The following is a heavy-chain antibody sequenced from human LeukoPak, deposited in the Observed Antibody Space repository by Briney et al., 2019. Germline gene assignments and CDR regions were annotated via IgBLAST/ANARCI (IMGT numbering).Heavy chain of an antibody. D-gene: IGHD6-13*01. J-gene: IGHJ3*02. CDR1: GFTASRSF. CDR3: AKIIAVAGTGEDNVFDI. Sequence: PGGPLSLSCAAPGFTASRSFMNWVRQAPGKGLEWLPILYRDGGTTYYADSVKGRFTISRDSSKNTLYLQMNSLRAEDTAVYYCAKIIAVAGTGEDNVFDIWGQGTMVTVSS. CDR2: LYRDGGTT. V-gene: IGHV3-53*01.